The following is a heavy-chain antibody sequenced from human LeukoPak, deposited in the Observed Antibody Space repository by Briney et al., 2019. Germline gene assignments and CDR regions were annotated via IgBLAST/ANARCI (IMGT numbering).Heavy chain of an antibody. Sequence: GGSLRLSCAASGFTFSSYWMHWVRQAPGKGLVWVSRINSDGSSTSYADSVKGRFTISRDNAKNTLYLQMNSLRAEDTAVYYCASPMVGATLLFDYWGQGTLVTVSS. V-gene: IGHV3-74*01. CDR1: GFTFSSYW. D-gene: IGHD1-26*01. CDR3: ASPMVGATLLFDY. CDR2: INSDGSST. J-gene: IGHJ4*02.